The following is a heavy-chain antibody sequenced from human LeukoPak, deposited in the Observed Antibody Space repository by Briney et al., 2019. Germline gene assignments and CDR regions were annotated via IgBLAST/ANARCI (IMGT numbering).Heavy chain of an antibody. CDR2: IKEDGSEK. CDR1: GFPFSDYW. CDR3: AREYYHNDSGHGFLKY. V-gene: IGHV3-7*01. D-gene: IGHD3-22*01. Sequence: PGGSLRLSCEASGFPFSDYWLTWVRQAPGKGLEWVANIKEDGSEKYYVESVKGRFTISRDNAKNSVFLQMDGLRAEDTAVYYCAREYYHNDSGHGFLKYWGQGTLVTVSS. J-gene: IGHJ4*02.